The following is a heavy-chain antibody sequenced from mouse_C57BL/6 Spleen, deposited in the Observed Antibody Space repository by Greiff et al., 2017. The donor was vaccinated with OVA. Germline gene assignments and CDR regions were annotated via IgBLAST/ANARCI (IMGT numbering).Heavy chain of an antibody. J-gene: IGHJ3*01. CDR1: GYTFTSYW. CDR2: IHPNSGST. Sequence: QVQLQQPGAELVKPGASVKLSCKASGYTFTSYWMHWVKQRPGQGLEWIGMIHPNSGSTNYNEKFKSKATLTVDKSSSTAYMQLSSLTSEDSAVYYCASPVGSDYGGFAYCGQGTLVTVSA. V-gene: IGHV1-64*01. CDR3: ASPVGSDYGGFAY. D-gene: IGHD2-4*01.